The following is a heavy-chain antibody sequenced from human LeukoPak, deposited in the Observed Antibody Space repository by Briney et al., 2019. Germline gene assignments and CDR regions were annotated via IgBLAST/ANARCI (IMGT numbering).Heavy chain of an antibody. CDR3: AKVGEVNYYGSGSYPFDP. J-gene: IGHJ5*02. D-gene: IGHD3-10*01. V-gene: IGHV3-23*01. Sequence: GSLRLSCAASGFTFSSYAMSWVRQAPGKGLEWVSAISGSGGSTYYADSVKGRFTISRDNSKNTLYLQMNSLRAEDTAVYYCAKVGEVNYYGSGSYPFDPWGQETLVTVSS. CDR2: ISGSGGST. CDR1: GFTFSSYA.